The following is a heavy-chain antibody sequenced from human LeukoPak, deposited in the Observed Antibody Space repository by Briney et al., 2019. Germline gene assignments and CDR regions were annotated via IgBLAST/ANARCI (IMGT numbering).Heavy chain of an antibody. CDR1: GFTVSSNY. D-gene: IGHD3-9*01. J-gene: IGHJ4*02. CDR3: AREDYDILTGYYFDY. CDR2: IYSGGST. V-gene: IGHV3-66*01. Sequence: GGSLRLSCAASGFTVSSNYMCWVRQAPGKGLEWVSVIYSGGSTYYADSVKGRFTISRDNSKNTLYLQMNSLRAEDTAVHYCAREDYDILTGYYFDYWGQGTLVTVSS.